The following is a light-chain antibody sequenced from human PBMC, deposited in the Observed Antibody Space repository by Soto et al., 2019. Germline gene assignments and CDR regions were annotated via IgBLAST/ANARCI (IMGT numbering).Light chain of an antibody. CDR3: QQYYSTLWT. J-gene: IGKJ1*01. CDR2: WAS. V-gene: IGKV4-1*01. Sequence: DIVMTQSPDSLAVSLGERATINCKSSQSVLYSSNNKNYLAWYQQKPGQPPKLLIYWASTRESGAPDRFSGSGSGTEFTLTISSLQAEDVAVYYCQQYYSTLWTFGQGTKVDIK. CDR1: QSVLYSSNNKNY.